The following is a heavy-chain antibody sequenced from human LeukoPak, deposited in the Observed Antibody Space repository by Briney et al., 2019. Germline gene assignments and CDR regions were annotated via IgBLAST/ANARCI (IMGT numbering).Heavy chain of an antibody. V-gene: IGHV3-23*01. CDR2: TSSSDAGT. CDR3: AKDDGGSYYPYYYYMDV. Sequence: YPGGSLRLSCAASGFTLSTYAMSWVRQTPGKGLEWVAATSSSDAGTYHADSVKGRFTISRDNSKNTLYLQMNSLRAEDTAVYYCAKDDGGSYYPYYYYMDVWGKGTTVTISS. D-gene: IGHD1-26*01. CDR1: GFTLSTYA. J-gene: IGHJ6*03.